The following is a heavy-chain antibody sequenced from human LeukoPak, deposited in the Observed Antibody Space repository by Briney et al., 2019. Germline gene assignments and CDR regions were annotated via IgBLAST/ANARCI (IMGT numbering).Heavy chain of an antibody. CDR2: SGSSGERT. D-gene: IGHD1-26*01. CDR3: AKGEGPTVGKS. Sequence: GGSLRLSCAASGFKFASYAIHWVRQAPGKGLEWVSASGSSGERTYYADSVKGRFTISRDNSKSTLFLQMNSLRVEDTAIYYCAKGEGPTVGKSRGQGTLVTVSS. V-gene: IGHV3-23*01. J-gene: IGHJ4*02. CDR1: GFKFASYA.